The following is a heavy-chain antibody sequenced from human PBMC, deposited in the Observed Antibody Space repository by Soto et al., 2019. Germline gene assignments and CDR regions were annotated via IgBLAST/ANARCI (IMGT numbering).Heavy chain of an antibody. D-gene: IGHD3-10*01. Sequence: SETLSLTCIVSGRSVRNYSWSWIRQPAGKGLEWIGRIHITGSTSYNPSLKSRVTMSLDTSKNQLSLRLNSVTAADTAVYYCARDDYYNTNSWFDPWGQGTLVTVS. J-gene: IGHJ5*02. CDR1: GRSVRNYS. CDR3: ARDDYYNTNSWFDP. CDR2: IHITGST. V-gene: IGHV4-4*07.